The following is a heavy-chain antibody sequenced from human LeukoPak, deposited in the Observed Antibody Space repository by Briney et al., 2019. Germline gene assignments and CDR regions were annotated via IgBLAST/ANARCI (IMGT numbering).Heavy chain of an antibody. CDR1: GDTFTSYA. CDR3: AREVPRYGSGNDP. J-gene: IGHJ5*02. CDR2: SNAGNGNT. Sequence: ASVTVSCKASGDTFTSYAMHWVRQAPGQRLEWMGWSNAGNGNTEYSQEFQGRVTITRDTSASTAYMELSSLRSDDTAVYYCAREVPRYGSGNDPWGQGTLVTVSS. V-gene: IGHV1-3*02. D-gene: IGHD3-10*01.